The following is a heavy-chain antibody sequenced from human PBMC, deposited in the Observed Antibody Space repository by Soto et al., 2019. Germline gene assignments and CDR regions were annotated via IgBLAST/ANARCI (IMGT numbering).Heavy chain of an antibody. Sequence: SETLSLTCTVSGGSISSYYWSWIRQPPGKGLEWIGYIYYSGSTNYNPSLKSRVTISVDTSKNQFSLKLSSVTAADTAVYYCARAEDPYREAAGRADWFAPWGQGTLVTVSS. V-gene: IGHV4-59*01. D-gene: IGHD6-13*01. CDR3: ARAEDPYREAAGRADWFAP. CDR1: GGSISSYY. CDR2: IYYSGST. J-gene: IGHJ5*02.